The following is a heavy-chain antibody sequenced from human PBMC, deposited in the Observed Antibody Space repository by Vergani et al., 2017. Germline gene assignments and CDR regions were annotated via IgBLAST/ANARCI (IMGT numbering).Heavy chain of an antibody. V-gene: IGHV4-39*01. CDR3: GGGKYYSDSTSHFRGRYFDV. D-gene: IGHD3-16*01. J-gene: IGHJ2*01. CDR1: GDSIISRSYY. Sequence: QMQLQESGPGLVKASETLSLTCTVSGDSIISRSYYWGWIRQPPGKGLEWVGSIYNSGNGDSSSSLKSRVTISADTSKNQFSLRLTSVTAADTAVYYCGGGKYYSDSTSHFRGRYFDVWGRGTLVTVPS. CDR2: IYNSGNG.